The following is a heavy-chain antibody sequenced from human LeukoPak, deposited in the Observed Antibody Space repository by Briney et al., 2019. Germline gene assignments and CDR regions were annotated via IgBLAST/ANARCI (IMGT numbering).Heavy chain of an antibody. CDR3: ARVITIGQPPYYYYMDL. CDR1: GGTFANSA. V-gene: IGHV1-69*01. Sequence: KLSCKASGGTFANSAFSWVRQAPGQGLEWMGGFIPLLRTANYAQGFQGGVTITADESTSTAYMQLSSLRSEDTAVYFCARVITIGQPPYYYYMDLWGKGTTVTVSS. CDR2: FIPLLRTA. D-gene: IGHD3-10*01. J-gene: IGHJ6*03.